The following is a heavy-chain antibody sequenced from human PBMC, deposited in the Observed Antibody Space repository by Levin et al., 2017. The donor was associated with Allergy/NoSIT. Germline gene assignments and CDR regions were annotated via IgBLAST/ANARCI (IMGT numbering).Heavy chain of an antibody. CDR2: ISTSGRTI. V-gene: IGHV3-11*01. Sequence: PGGSLRLSCAASGFTFSDYYMNWIRQAPGKGLEWVAYISTSGRTIYYADSVKGRFTISRDNARNSVYLQMNSLRAEDTAVYYCARATNFDHWGQGTLVTVSS. CDR1: GFTFSDYY. CDR3: ARATNFDH. J-gene: IGHJ4*02.